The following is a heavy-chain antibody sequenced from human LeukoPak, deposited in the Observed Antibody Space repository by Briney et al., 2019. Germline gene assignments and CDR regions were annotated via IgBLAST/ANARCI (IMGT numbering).Heavy chain of an antibody. CDR1: GGSMFNYY. CDR2: IYVNGIT. J-gene: IGHJ2*01. Sequence: SETLPLTCTVSGGSMFNYYWNWIRQPPGKGLEWIGYIYVNGITNYSPSLRSRGTISIATSKNQFSLRLTSVTAADTAIYYCARRAYYDSSGYHPTSGYFDLWGRGTLVSVS. V-gene: IGHV4-4*08. CDR3: ARRAYYDSSGYHPTSGYFDL. D-gene: IGHD3-22*01.